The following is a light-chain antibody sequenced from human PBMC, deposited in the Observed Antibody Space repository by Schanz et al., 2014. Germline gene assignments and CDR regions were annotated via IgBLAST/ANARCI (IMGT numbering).Light chain of an antibody. Sequence: EIVMTQSPATLSVSPGERATLSCRASQSISNNLAWYQQKPGQAPRLLIYDASNRATGISARFSGSGSGTDFTLTISSLEPEDFAVYYCQQRSNWPLLTFGGGTKVEIK. V-gene: IGKV3-11*01. CDR2: DAS. CDR3: QQRSNWPLLT. CDR1: QSISNN. J-gene: IGKJ4*01.